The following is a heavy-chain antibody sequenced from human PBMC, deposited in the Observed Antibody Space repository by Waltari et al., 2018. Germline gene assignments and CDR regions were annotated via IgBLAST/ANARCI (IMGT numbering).Heavy chain of an antibody. Sequence: EVQLVESGGGLVQPGGSLRLSCAASGFTFSSYSMNWVRQAPGKGLEWVSYISSSSTIYYADSVKGRFTISRDNAKNSLYLQMNSLRAEDTAVYYCVSSSGYFDYWGQGTLVTVSS. J-gene: IGHJ4*02. V-gene: IGHV3-48*04. CDR2: ISSSSTI. D-gene: IGHD6-6*01. CDR1: GFTFSSYS. CDR3: VSSSGYFDY.